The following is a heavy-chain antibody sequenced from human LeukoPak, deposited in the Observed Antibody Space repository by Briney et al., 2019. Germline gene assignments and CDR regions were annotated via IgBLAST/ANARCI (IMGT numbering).Heavy chain of an antibody. CDR1: GFTLSSYW. CDR3: AREWGGAFDI. CDR2: INTDGSST. V-gene: IGHV3-74*01. Sequence: GGALRLSFVGSGFTLSSYWIHWVRQAPGKGVVWVSRINTDGSSTSYADSVKGRFTISRDNAKNSLYLQMNSLRAEDTAVYYCAREWGGAFDIWGQGTMVTVSS. D-gene: IGHD1-26*01. J-gene: IGHJ3*02.